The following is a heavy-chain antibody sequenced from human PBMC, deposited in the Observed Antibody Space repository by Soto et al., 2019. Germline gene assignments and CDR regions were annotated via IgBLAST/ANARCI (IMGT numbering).Heavy chain of an antibody. Sequence: GGSLRLSCAASRFTFSDYYMSWIRQAPGKGLEWVSYISSSGSTIYYADSVKGRFTISRDNAKNSLYLQMNSLRAEDTAVYYCARLGSSSWYYFDYWGQGTLVTVSS. D-gene: IGHD6-13*01. V-gene: IGHV3-11*01. J-gene: IGHJ4*02. CDR1: RFTFSDYY. CDR2: ISSSGSTI. CDR3: ARLGSSSWYYFDY.